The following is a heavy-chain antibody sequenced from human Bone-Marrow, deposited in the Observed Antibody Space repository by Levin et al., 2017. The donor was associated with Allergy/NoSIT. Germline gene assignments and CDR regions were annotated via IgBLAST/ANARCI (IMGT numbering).Heavy chain of an antibody. CDR2: ISGSGGST. CDR3: AQDWLRYFDWLLSGY. Sequence: GGSLRLSCAASGFTFSSYAMSWVRQAPGKGLEWVSAISGSGGSTYYADSVKGRFTISRDNSKNTLYLQMNSLRAEDTAVYYCAQDWLRYFDWLLSGYWGQGTLVTVSS. J-gene: IGHJ4*02. CDR1: GFTFSSYA. D-gene: IGHD3-9*01. V-gene: IGHV3-23*01.